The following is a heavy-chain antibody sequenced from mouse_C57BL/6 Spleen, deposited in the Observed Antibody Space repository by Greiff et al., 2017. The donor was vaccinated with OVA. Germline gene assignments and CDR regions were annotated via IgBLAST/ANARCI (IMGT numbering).Heavy chain of an antibody. Sequence: QVQLQQPGAELVKPGASVKLSCKASGYTFTSYWMHWVKQRPGQGLEWIGMIHPNSGSTNYNEKFKSKATLTVDKSSSTAYMQLSSLTSEDSAVYYCAGCSSKAWFAYWGQGTLVTVSA. D-gene: IGHD1-1*01. CDR2: IHPNSGST. V-gene: IGHV1-64*01. J-gene: IGHJ3*01. CDR1: GYTFTSYW. CDR3: AGCSSKAWFAY.